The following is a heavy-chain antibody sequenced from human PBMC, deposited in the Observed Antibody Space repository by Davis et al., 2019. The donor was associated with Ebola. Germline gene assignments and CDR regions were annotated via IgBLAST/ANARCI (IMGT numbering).Heavy chain of an antibody. CDR3: ARRYDPGNWFDP. CDR2: IYYSGST. D-gene: IGHD5-12*01. Sequence: PSETLSLTCTVSGGSISSSSYYWGWIRQPPGKGLEWIGSIYYSGSTYYNPSLKSRVTISVDTSKNQFSLKLSSVTAADTAVYYCARRYDPGNWFDPWGQGTLVTVSS. J-gene: IGHJ5*02. V-gene: IGHV4-39*01. CDR1: GGSISSSSYY.